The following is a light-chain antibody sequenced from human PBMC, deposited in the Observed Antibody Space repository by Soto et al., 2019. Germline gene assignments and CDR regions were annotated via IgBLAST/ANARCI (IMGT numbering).Light chain of an antibody. CDR2: NTN. J-gene: IGLJ3*02. V-gene: IGLV8-61*01. CDR1: SGSVSTNNY. Sequence: QAVVTQEPSFSVSPGGTITLTCGLSSGSVSTNNYPSWYQQTPGQAPRTLIYNTNTRSSGVPDRFPGSILGNQAALTITGAQADNECDYYCLLYVGSGIHWVFGGGTKVTVL. CDR3: LLYVGSGIHWV.